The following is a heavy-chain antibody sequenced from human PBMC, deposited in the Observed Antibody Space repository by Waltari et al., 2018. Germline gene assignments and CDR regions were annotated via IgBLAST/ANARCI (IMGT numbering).Heavy chain of an antibody. D-gene: IGHD3-3*01. CDR3: ARDRTIFGVVISGFYFDY. Sequence: QVQLVQSGAEVKKPGSSVKVSCKASGVTFSSYAISWVRQAPGQGLEWMGGIIPIFGTANYAQKFQGRVTITADESTSTAYMELSSLRSEDTAVYYCARDRTIFGVVISGFYFDYWGQGTLVTVSS. J-gene: IGHJ4*02. CDR1: GVTFSSYA. CDR2: IIPIFGTA. V-gene: IGHV1-69*01.